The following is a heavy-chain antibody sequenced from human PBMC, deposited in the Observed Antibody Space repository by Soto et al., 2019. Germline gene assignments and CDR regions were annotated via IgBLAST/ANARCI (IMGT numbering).Heavy chain of an antibody. CDR3: VRAPHNNRFKFFY. Sequence: QVQLVQSGAEVKKPGSSVTVSCKVSGGTFSGTAINWVRQAPGQGHEWLGGIIPMFAITHYAPKFQGRVAITADDSTSTAYMQLNSLRSDDTAVYHCVRAPHNNRFKFFYWGQGTRVSVSS. J-gene: IGHJ4*02. D-gene: IGHD1-1*01. V-gene: IGHV1-69*01. CDR1: GGTFSGTA. CDR2: IIPMFAIT.